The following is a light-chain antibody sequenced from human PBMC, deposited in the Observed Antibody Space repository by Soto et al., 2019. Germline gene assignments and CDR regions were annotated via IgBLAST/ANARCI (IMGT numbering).Light chain of an antibody. CDR2: DAS. V-gene: IGKV1-5*01. J-gene: IGKJ1*01. CDR3: QQYNTYSPERT. CDR1: QSIGRW. Sequence: DIQVTQSHSTLSASVGDRVTITCRASQSIGRWLAWYQQKPGKAPKLLIYDASSLESGVPSRFSGSGSGTEFTLTISSLQPDDFATYYCQQYNTYSPERTFGQRTMVDI.